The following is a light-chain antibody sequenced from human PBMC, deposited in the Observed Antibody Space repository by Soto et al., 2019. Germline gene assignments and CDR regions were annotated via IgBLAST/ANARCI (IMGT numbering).Light chain of an antibody. Sequence: HSVLTQPPSASGPPGQRVTISCSGSSSNIGSNFVYWYQQLPGTAPKLLIYNNNERPSGVPDRFSGSKSGTSASLAISGLRSEDEAHYYCAAWDDSLNGLTFGGGTKLTVL. CDR3: AAWDDSLNGLT. CDR1: SSNIGSNF. J-gene: IGLJ2*01. V-gene: IGLV1-47*02. CDR2: NNN.